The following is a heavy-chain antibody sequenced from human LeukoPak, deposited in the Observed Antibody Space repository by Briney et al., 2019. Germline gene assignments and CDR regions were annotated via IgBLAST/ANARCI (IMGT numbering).Heavy chain of an antibody. D-gene: IGHD4-23*01. V-gene: IGHV4-4*07. Sequence: SETLSLTCTVSGGSITNYYWSWIRQPPGKGLEWIGRIYTSGGTNYNPSLKSRVTMSVDTSKNQFSLKLSSVTAADTAVYYCARDPDDYGGNSGWSIWGQGTMVTVSS. CDR2: IYTSGGT. J-gene: IGHJ3*02. CDR3: ARDPDDYGGNSGWSI. CDR1: GGSITNYY.